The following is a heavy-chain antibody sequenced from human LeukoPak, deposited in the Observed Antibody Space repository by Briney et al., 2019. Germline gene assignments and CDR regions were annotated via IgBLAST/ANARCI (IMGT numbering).Heavy chain of an antibody. D-gene: IGHD2-15*01. Sequence: ASVKVSCKASGYTFTGYYMHWVRQAPGQGLEWMGRINPNSGGTNYAQKFQGRVTMTRDTSISTAYMQLSRLKSDDTAMYYCARDTDKVVAATANYYYYMDVWGKGTTVSVSS. V-gene: IGHV1-2*06. CDR3: ARDTDKVVAATANYYYYMDV. J-gene: IGHJ6*03. CDR2: INPNSGGT. CDR1: GYTFTGYY.